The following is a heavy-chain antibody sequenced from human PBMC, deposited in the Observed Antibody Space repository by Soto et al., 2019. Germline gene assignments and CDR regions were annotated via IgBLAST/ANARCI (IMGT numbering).Heavy chain of an antibody. Sequence: EVQLVQSGAEVKKPGESLKISCKGSGYRFSNYWIGWVRQKPGKGLEWMGIIYPGDSDTRYSPSFQGQVTISADTSITTAYLQWSSLKASEAAMYYCATHYGDYEGYFPLWGRGTLVTVSS. CDR3: ATHYGDYEGYFPL. D-gene: IGHD4-17*01. J-gene: IGHJ2*01. CDR2: IYPGDSDT. V-gene: IGHV5-51*03. CDR1: GYRFSNYW.